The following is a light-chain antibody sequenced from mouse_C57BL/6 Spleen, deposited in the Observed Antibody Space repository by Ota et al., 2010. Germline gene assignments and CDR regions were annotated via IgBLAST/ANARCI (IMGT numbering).Light chain of an antibody. CDR2: WAS. V-gene: IGKV6-23*01. CDR1: QDVASS. CDR3: HQYSIYPYT. J-gene: IGKJ2*01. Sequence: VMTQSHKFMSSSVGDRVTIICKASQDVASSVAWYQQKSGQSPKLLIFWASTRHSGVPDRFTGSGSGIDFTLTISNVKSEDSADYFCHQYSIYPYTFGGGTKLEIK.